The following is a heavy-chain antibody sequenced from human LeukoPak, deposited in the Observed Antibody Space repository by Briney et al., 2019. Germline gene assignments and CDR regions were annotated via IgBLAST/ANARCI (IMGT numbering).Heavy chain of an antibody. D-gene: IGHD1-26*01. CDR1: GFTFDDYA. V-gene: IGHV3-9*01. CDR3: AKDMGMGELLEVDAFDI. CDR2: ISWNGARI. Sequence: GGSLRLSCAASGFTFDDYAMHWVRQAPGKGLEWVSGISWNGARIGYADSVKGRFTISRDNAKNSLYLQMNSLTPEDTAFYYCAKDMGMGELLEVDAFDIWGHGTMVTVSS. J-gene: IGHJ3*02.